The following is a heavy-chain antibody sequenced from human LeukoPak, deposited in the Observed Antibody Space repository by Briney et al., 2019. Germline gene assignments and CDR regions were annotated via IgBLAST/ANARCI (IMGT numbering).Heavy chain of an antibody. J-gene: IGHJ4*02. CDR2: IYYSGST. Sequence: SETLSLTCTVSGGSVSSGSYYWSWIRQPPGKGLEGIGYIYYSGSTNYNPSLKSRVTISVDTSKNQFSLKLSSVTAADTAVYYCARASLYCGGDCYSSSYWGQGTLVTVSS. CDR1: GGSVSSGSYY. D-gene: IGHD2-21*02. V-gene: IGHV4-61*01. CDR3: ARASLYCGGDCYSSSY.